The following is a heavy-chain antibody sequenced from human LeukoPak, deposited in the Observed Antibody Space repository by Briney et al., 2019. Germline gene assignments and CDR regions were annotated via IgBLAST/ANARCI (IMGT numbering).Heavy chain of an antibody. Sequence: PSETLSLTCAVYGGSFSGYYWSWIRQPPGKGLEWVSAISGSGGSTYYADSVKGRFTISRDNSKNTLYLQMNSLRAEDTAVYYCAKDRYSSGWYLDYWGQGTLVTVSS. CDR1: GGSFSGYY. CDR3: AKDRYSSGWYLDY. J-gene: IGHJ4*02. V-gene: IGHV3-23*01. CDR2: ISGSGGST. D-gene: IGHD6-19*01.